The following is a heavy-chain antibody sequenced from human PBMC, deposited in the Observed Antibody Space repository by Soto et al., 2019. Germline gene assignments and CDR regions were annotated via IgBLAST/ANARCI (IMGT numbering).Heavy chain of an antibody. J-gene: IGHJ4*02. D-gene: IGHD6-13*01. CDR3: AAYSSSRYSY. CDR2: IRQDGSEK. CDR1: GFIFSNYW. V-gene: IGHV3-7*01. Sequence: EAQLVESGGGLVQPGGSLRLSCATSGFIFSNYWMSWLRQAPGKGLEWLANIRQDGSEKIYVDSVKGRFTISRDNAKNALYLQVNNRRAEDTAVYYCAAYSSSRYSYWGQGTLVAVSS.